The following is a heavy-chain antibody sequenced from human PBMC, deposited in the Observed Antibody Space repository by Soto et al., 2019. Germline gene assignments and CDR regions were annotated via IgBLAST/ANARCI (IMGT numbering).Heavy chain of an antibody. CDR3: ARASYYDFWSGSQSRAFDI. CDR1: GYSFTIYC. V-gene: IGHV5-51*01. CDR2: IYPGDSDT. J-gene: IGHJ3*02. Sequence: PGESLKISCNGSGYSFTIYCIGWVLQMPGKGLDWMGIIYPGDSDTRYSPSFQGQVTISADKSISTAYLQWSSLKASDTAMYYCARASYYDFWSGSQSRAFDIWGQGTMVTVSS. D-gene: IGHD3-3*01.